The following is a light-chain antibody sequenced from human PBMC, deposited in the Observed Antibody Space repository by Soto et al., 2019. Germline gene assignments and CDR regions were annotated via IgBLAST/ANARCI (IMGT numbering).Light chain of an antibody. J-gene: IGLJ1*01. CDR1: SSNIGDNY. V-gene: IGLV1-51*01. Sequence: QSVLTQPPAVSAAPGQKVTISCSGSSSNIGDNYVSWYQQLPGTAPKLIISDNHKRPSGIPDRFSGSKSGTSATLGITGLQAGDEAEYFCFSFTTTSTHVFGTGTKVTVL. CDR2: DNH. CDR3: FSFTTTSTHV.